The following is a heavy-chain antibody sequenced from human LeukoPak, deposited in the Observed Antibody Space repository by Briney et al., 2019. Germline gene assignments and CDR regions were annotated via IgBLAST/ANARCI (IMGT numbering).Heavy chain of an antibody. Sequence: NSSETLSLTCTVSGVSISSYYWNWIRQPPGKGLEWIGYIYYSGSANYNPSLKSRVTISVDTSKNQFSLKLSSVTAADTAVYYCASFDYGSGIIPDWGQGTLVTVSS. V-gene: IGHV4-59*01. D-gene: IGHD3-10*01. J-gene: IGHJ4*02. CDR3: ASFDYGSGIIPD. CDR2: IYYSGSA. CDR1: GVSISSYY.